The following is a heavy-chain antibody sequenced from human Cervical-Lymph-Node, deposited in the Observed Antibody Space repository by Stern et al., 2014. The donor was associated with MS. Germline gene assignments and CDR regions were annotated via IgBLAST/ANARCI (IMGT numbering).Heavy chain of an antibody. J-gene: IGHJ4*02. CDR1: GGSISSSYY. V-gene: IGHV4-39*01. CDR2: IDDTGRT. Sequence: QLQLQESGPGLVKPSETLSRTCTVSGGSISSSYYWGWIRQSSGKGLEWIGSIDDTGRTFYNPSLKSRVTISVDTSNKQFSLKLSSVTAADTAVYYCVRQVTVRSRFDYWGQGTLVTVSS. D-gene: IGHD4-11*01. CDR3: VRQVTVRSRFDY.